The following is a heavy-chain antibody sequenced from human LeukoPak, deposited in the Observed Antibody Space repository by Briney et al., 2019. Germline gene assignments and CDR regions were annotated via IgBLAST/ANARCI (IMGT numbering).Heavy chain of an antibody. J-gene: IGHJ6*02. CDR3: ARDWITMVREYSYYYYYGMDV. D-gene: IGHD3-10*01. CDR1: GYTFTSYY. CDR2: INPSGGST. V-gene: IGHV1-46*01. Sequence: ASVKVSCKASGYTFTSYYMHWVRQAPGQGLEWMGIINPSGGSTSYAQEFQGRVTMTRDTSTSTVYMELGSLRSEDTAVYYCARDWITMVREYSYYYYYGMDVWGQGTTVTVSS.